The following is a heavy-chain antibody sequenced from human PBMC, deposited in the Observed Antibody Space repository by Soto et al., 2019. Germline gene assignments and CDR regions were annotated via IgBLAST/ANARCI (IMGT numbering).Heavy chain of an antibody. J-gene: IGHJ4*02. Sequence: ASGFIFSNYEMSWVRQAPGKGLEWVSYIDHSGTTIYYADSVKGRFTISRDNAKNSLFLQMNSLRAEDTAVYYCARGHIVATILDYWGQGTLVTVSS. V-gene: IGHV3-48*03. CDR2: IDHSGTTI. D-gene: IGHD5-12*01. CDR3: ARGHIVATILDY. CDR1: GFIFSNYE.